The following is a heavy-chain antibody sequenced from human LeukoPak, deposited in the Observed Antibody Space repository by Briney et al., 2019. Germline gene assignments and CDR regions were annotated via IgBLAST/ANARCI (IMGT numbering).Heavy chain of an antibody. Sequence: SQTLSLTCSVSGASININNYYWSWIRQPPGKGLEWIGYIYYSGSTNYNPSLKSRVTISVDTSKKQFSLKLSSVTAADTAVYYCAREYYYDSSGYYPPHAFDIWGQGTMVAVSS. J-gene: IGHJ3*02. CDR3: AREYYYDSSGYYPPHAFDI. D-gene: IGHD3-22*01. CDR2: IYYSGST. V-gene: IGHV4-61*01. CDR1: GASININNYY.